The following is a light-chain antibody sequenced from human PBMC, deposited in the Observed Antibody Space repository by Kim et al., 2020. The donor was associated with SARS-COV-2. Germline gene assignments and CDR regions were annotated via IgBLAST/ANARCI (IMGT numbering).Light chain of an antibody. V-gene: IGLV7-46*01. Sequence: PGETVTLTCGSSTGPVTSSHYPYWFQQRPGQAPRTLISDTSNTHSWTPARFSGSLLGDKAALTRSGAQPEDEADYYCLLSYSGAWVFGGGTQLTVL. CDR3: LLSYSGAWV. CDR2: DTS. CDR1: TGPVTSSHY. J-gene: IGLJ3*02.